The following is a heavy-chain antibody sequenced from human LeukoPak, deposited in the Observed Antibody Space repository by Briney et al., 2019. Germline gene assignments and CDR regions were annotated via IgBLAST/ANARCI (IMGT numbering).Heavy chain of an antibody. J-gene: IGHJ4*02. D-gene: IGHD3-22*01. CDR3: ARDRATYYYDSSGYYQFDY. Sequence: ASVKVSCKASGGTFSSYAISWVRQAPGQGLEWMGVIIPIFGTANYAQEFQGRVTITADESTSTAYMELSSLRSEDTAVYYCARDRATYYYDSSGYYQFDYWGQGTLVTVSS. CDR2: IIPIFGTA. V-gene: IGHV1-69*01. CDR1: GGTFSSYA.